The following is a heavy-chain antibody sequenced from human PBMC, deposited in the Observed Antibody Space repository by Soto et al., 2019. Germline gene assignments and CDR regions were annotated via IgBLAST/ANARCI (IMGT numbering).Heavy chain of an antibody. D-gene: IGHD5-18*01. CDR3: ASVTAMAQPDAFDI. Sequence: QVQLQQWGAGLLKPSETLSLTCAVYGGSFSGYYWSWIRQPPGKGLEWIGEINHSGSTNYNPSLKSRVTISVDTSKNQFSLKLSSVTAADTAVYYCASVTAMAQPDAFDIWGKWTMVTVSS. CDR1: GGSFSGYY. J-gene: IGHJ3*02. CDR2: INHSGST. V-gene: IGHV4-34*01.